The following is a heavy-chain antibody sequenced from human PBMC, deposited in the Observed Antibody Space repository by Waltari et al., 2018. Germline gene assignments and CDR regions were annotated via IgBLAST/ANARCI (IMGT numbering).Heavy chain of an antibody. CDR1: GYPFITYG. Sequence: QVQLVQSGPEVKNPGASVKVSCKASGYPFITYGISWVRQAPGQGFQYMGWINPSNGQTDYKQQFQGRLTMTTDTSTTTAYMELTGLRSDDMAIYYCSRVGLYSTSWNGRASDHWGQGTRVIVSS. V-gene: IGHV1-18*03. J-gene: IGHJ4*02. CDR3: SRVGLYSTSWNGRASDH. D-gene: IGHD2-2*01. CDR2: INPSNGQT.